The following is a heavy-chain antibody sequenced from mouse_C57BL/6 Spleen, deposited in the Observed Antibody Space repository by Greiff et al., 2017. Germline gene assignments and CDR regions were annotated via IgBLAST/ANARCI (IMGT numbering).Heavy chain of an antibody. V-gene: IGHV1-80*01. CDR3: AREDSTYAMDY. J-gene: IGHJ4*01. CDR2: IYPGDGDT. CDR1: GYAFSSYW. Sequence: VKLMESGAELVKPGASVKISCKASGYAFSSYWMNWVKQRPGQGLEWIGQIYPGDGDTNYNGKFKGKATLTADKSSSTAYMQLSSLTSEDSAVYFCAREDSTYAMDYWGQGTSVTVSS. D-gene: IGHD2-5*01.